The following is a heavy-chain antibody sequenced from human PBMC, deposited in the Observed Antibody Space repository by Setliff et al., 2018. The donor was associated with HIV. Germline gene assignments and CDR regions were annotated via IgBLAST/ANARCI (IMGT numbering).Heavy chain of an antibody. D-gene: IGHD3-10*01. CDR2: IYTSGST. Sequence: SETLSLTCTVSGDSISRYYWSWIRQPAGKGLEWIGRIYTSGSTNYNPSLKSRVTMSVDTSKNQFSLNLNSVTAADSAVYYCGRGEDYGSGTVYMDVWGKGTTVTVSS. V-gene: IGHV4-4*07. CDR1: GDSISRYY. J-gene: IGHJ6*03. CDR3: GRGEDYGSGTVYMDV.